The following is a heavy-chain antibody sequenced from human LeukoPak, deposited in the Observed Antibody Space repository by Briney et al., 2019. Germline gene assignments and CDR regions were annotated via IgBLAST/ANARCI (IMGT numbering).Heavy chain of an antibody. CDR3: AREGITIFGVVTPYFDY. V-gene: IGHV4-4*08. D-gene: IGHD3-3*01. Sequence: PSETLSLTCTVSGGSISSYYWSWIRQPPGKGLEWIGRIYTSGSTNYNPSLKSRVTISVDTSKNQFSLKLSSVTAADTAVYYCAREGITIFGVVTPYFDYWGQGTLVTVSS. J-gene: IGHJ4*02. CDR1: GGSISSYY. CDR2: IYTSGST.